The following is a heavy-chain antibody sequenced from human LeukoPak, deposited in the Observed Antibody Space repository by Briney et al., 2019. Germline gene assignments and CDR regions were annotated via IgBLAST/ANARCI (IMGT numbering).Heavy chain of an antibody. D-gene: IGHD3-16*01. V-gene: IGHV4-4*07. J-gene: IGHJ3*02. CDR3: ARRMLSSREHAFDI. CDR1: GGSISSYY. Sequence: PSETLSLTCTVSGGSISSYYRSWIRQPAGKGLEWIGRIYTSGSTNYNPSLKSRVTMSVDTSKNQFSLKLSSVTAADTAVYYCARRMLSSREHAFDIWGQGTMVTVSS. CDR2: IYTSGST.